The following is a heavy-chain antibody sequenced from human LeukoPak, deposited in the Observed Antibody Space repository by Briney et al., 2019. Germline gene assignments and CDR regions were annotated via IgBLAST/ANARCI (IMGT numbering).Heavy chain of an antibody. CDR1: GYTFTGYY. CDR3: AGGRDGYNLDFDY. D-gene: IGHD5-24*01. Sequence: APVKVSCKASGYTFTGYYMHWVRQAPGQGLEWMGRINPNSGGTNYAQKFQGRVTMTRDTSISTAYMELSRLRSDDTAVYYCAGGRDGYNLDFDYWGQGTLVTVSS. V-gene: IGHV1-2*06. CDR2: INPNSGGT. J-gene: IGHJ4*02.